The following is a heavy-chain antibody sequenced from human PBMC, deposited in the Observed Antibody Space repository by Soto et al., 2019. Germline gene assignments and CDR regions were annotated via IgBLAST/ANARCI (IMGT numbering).Heavy chain of an antibody. Sequence: TSETLSLTCTFSVASINSGGFYCSWFRQLPGKGLEWIGYIYFSGSTYYNPSLESRVTISLDTSQNQFSLKLSSVTAADTAVYFCASGNAWAVLLPYWGQGALVNGSS. J-gene: IGHJ4*02. CDR2: IYFSGST. V-gene: IGHV4-31*03. CDR1: VASINSGGFY. D-gene: IGHD4-4*01. CDR3: ASGNAWAVLLPY.